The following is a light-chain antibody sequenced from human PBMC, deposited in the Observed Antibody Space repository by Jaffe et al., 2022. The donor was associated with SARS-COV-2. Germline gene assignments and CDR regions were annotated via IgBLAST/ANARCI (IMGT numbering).Light chain of an antibody. CDR3: HQYGISPWT. Sequence: EIVLTQSPGTLSLSPGERATLSCRASQSIRTNYLAWYQQKPGQAPRLLIYAASSRATGIPDRFIGSGSGTDFTLTITRLEPGDFAVYYCHQYGISPWTFGQGTKVEIK. V-gene: IGKV3-20*01. CDR2: AAS. CDR1: QSIRTNY. J-gene: IGKJ1*01.